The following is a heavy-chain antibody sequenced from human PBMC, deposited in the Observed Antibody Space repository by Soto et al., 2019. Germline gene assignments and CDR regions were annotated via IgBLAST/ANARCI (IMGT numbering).Heavy chain of an antibody. D-gene: IGHD1-26*01. CDR2: IYYSGST. V-gene: IGHV4-61*01. CDR1: GGSVSSGSYY. CDR3: AGFSGSYSGAYYYYGMDV. J-gene: IGHJ6*02. Sequence: SETLSLTCTVSGGSVSSGSYYWSWIRQPPGKGLEWIGYIYYSGSTNYNPSLKSRVTISVDTSKNQFSLKLSSVTAADTAVYYFAGFSGSYSGAYYYYGMDVWGQGTTVTVSS.